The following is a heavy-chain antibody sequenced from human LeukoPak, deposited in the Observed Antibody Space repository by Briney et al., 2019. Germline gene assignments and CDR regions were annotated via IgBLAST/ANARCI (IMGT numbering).Heavy chain of an antibody. V-gene: IGHV5-51*01. D-gene: IGHD3-22*01. CDR1: GYSFTSYW. CDR2: IYPGDSDT. CDR3: ARLGKTYYYDSSGNSYAFDI. J-gene: IGHJ3*02. Sequence: GESLKISCKGSGYSFTSYWIGWVRQMPGKGLEWMGIIYPGDSDTRYSPSFQGQVTISADKSISTAYLQWSSLKASDTAMYYCARLGKTYYYDSSGNSYAFDIWGQGTMVTVSS.